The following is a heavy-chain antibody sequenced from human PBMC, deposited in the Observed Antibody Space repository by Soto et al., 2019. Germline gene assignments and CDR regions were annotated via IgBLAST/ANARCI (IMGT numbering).Heavy chain of an antibody. D-gene: IGHD6-13*01. CDR1: GGSVASGAYY. CDR2: IHYTGTT. CDR3: VRKGTGVAGAFDY. V-gene: IGHV4-39*01. Sequence: QLQLQESGPGLMQPSETLSLTCTVSGGSVASGAYYWNWIRPSPGKGLEWIGNIHYTGTTYHNPSLKSRLTISVDTSTNQFSLRLSSVTAADTAVYYCVRKGTGVAGAFDYWGQGTLVTVSS. J-gene: IGHJ4*02.